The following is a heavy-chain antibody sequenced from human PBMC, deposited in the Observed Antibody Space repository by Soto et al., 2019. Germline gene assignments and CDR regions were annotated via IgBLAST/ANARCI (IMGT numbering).Heavy chain of an antibody. D-gene: IGHD2-8*01. Sequence: WGSLRLSCAASGFSVSDYAMSWVRQAPGKGLEWVSSISGSGDGTYYGDSVKRRFTLSRDTSQKTLYLQMNNLRGEDTAVYFCTKSRRSVLMVYGFGGMDVWGRGTTVT. CDR2: ISGSGDGT. CDR3: TKSRRSVLMVYGFGGMDV. CDR1: GFSVSDYA. V-gene: IGHV3-23*02. J-gene: IGHJ6*02.